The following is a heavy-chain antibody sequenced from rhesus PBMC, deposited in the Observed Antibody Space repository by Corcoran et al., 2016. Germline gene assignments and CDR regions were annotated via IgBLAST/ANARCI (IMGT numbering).Heavy chain of an antibody. CDR1: DYSISSSYG. CDR2: IGGNNGLT. Sequence: QVQLRESGPGLVKPSETLSLTCVGSDYSISSSYGWTWIRQSPGKGLEWIGFIGGNNGLTYQNPSLKSRMIISKDTSKNQFSLNLNSVTAADTAIYYCTRSAPEAGIDAFDFWGQGLRVTVSS. V-gene: IGHV4-127*01. D-gene: IGHD6-31*01. J-gene: IGHJ3*01. CDR3: TRSAPEAGIDAFDF.